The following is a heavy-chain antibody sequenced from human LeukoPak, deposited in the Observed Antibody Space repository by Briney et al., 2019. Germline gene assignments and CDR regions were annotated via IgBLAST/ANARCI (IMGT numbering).Heavy chain of an antibody. CDR2: INPNSGGT. J-gene: IGHJ4*02. CDR1: GYTFTGYY. V-gene: IGHV1-2*02. CDR3: ARDGSGQQLVEVDY. D-gene: IGHD6-13*01. Sequence: GASVKVSCKASGYTFTGYYMHWVRQAPGQGLEWMGWINPNSGGTNYAQKFQGRVTMTRDTSISTAYMELSRLRSDDTAVYYCARDGSGQQLVEVDYWGQGTLVTVSS.